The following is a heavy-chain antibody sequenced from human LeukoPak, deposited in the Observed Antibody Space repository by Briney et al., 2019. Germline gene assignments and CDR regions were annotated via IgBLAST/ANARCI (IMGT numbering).Heavy chain of an antibody. J-gene: IGHJ5*02. CDR3: ARGRGSS. CDR2: IGTRDTTV. D-gene: IGHD2-21*01. CDR1: GVTFTTYV. V-gene: IGHV3-48*02. Sequence: GGSLRLSCAASGVTFTTYVMNWVRQPPGKGLEWISYIGTRDTTVYYADSVKGRFTISRDNAKNSLYPQMNSLRDEDTAIYYCARGRGSSWGQGTLVTVSS.